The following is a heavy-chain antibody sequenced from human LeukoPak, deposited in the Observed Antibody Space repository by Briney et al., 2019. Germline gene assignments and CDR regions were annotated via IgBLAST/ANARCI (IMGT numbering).Heavy chain of an antibody. D-gene: IGHD2-21*02. CDR3: AEDPCGGDCVGAFDI. Sequence: GGSLRLSCAASGFTFSSYGMHWVRQAPGKGLEWVAVISYDGSNKYYADSVKGRFTISRDNSKNTLYLQMNSLRAEDTAVYYCAEDPCGGDCVGAFDIWGQGTMVTVSS. J-gene: IGHJ3*02. V-gene: IGHV3-30*18. CDR1: GFTFSSYG. CDR2: ISYDGSNK.